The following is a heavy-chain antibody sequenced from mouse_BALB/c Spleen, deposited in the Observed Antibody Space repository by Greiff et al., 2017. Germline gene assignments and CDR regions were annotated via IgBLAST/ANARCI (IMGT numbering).Heavy chain of an antibody. Sequence: EVMLVESGGGLVKPGGSLKLSCAASGFTFSDYYMYWVRQTPEKRLEWVATISDGGSYTYYPDSVKGRFTISRDNAKNNLYLQMSSLKSEDTAMYYCARIYYDYDGLGYYAMDYWGQGTSVTVSS. CDR1: GFTFSDYY. D-gene: IGHD2-4*01. J-gene: IGHJ4*01. CDR2: ISDGGSYT. V-gene: IGHV5-4*02. CDR3: ARIYYDYDGLGYYAMDY.